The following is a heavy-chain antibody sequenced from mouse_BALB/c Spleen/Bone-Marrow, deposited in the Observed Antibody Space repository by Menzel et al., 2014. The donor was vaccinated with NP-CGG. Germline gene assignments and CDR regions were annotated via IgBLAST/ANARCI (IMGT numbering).Heavy chain of an antibody. CDR2: IDPSNSET. Sequence: VKLVESGPELVRLGASVKMSCKASDYTFTSYWMHWVKQRPGQGLEWIGMIDPSNSETRLNQKFKDKATLNVDKSSNTAYMHLSSLTSEDSAVYYCARTFQPRRAMDYWGQGSSVTVSS. CDR1: DYTFTSYW. D-gene: IGHD6-1*01. V-gene: IGHV1-74*01. CDR3: ARTFQPRRAMDY. J-gene: IGHJ4*01.